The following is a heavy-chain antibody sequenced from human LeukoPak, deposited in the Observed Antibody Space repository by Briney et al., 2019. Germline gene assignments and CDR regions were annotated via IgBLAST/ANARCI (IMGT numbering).Heavy chain of an antibody. V-gene: IGHV4-59*01. CDR3: ARSVAGLYYFDY. Sequence: SETLSLTCTVSGGSNSSYYWSWIRQPPGKGLEWIGYIYYSGSTNYNPSLKSRVTISVDTSKNQFSLKLSSVTAADTAVYYCARSVAGLYYFDYWGQGTLVTVSS. CDR2: IYYSGST. J-gene: IGHJ4*02. CDR1: GGSNSSYY. D-gene: IGHD6-19*01.